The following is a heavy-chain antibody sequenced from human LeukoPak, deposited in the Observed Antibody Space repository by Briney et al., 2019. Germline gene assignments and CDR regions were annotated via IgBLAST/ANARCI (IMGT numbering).Heavy chain of an antibody. CDR2: IRYDGSNK. Sequence: PGGSLRLSCAASGFSFSSYGMHWVRQAPGKGLEWVAFIRYDGSNKYYADSVKGRFTISRDNSKNTLYLQMNSLRAEDTAVYYCAKVGHCSSTSCYYMDVWGKGTTVTVSS. D-gene: IGHD2-2*01. CDR3: AKVGHCSSTSCYYMDV. CDR1: GFSFSSYG. J-gene: IGHJ6*03. V-gene: IGHV3-30*02.